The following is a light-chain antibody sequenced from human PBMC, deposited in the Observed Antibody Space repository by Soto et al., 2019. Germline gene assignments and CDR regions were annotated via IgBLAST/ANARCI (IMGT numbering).Light chain of an antibody. V-gene: IGKV1-5*01. Sequence: DIQMTHSPSTLSASVGDRVTITFRASQSISNWLAWYQQKQGKAPRLLIYDASSLESGVPSRFSGSGSGTEFTLTISSLQPDDFATYYCQQYNSYWGTFGQGTKVDI. CDR3: QQYNSYWGT. CDR1: QSISNW. CDR2: DAS. J-gene: IGKJ1*01.